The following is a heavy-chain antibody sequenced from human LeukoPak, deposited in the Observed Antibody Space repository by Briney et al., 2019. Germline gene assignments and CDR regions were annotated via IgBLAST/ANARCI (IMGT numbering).Heavy chain of an antibody. J-gene: IGHJ6*02. CDR2: INHSGST. CDR1: GGSFSGYY. Sequence: PSETLSHTCAVYGGSFSGYYWSWIRQPPGKGLEWIGEINHSGSTNYNPSLKSRVTISVDTSKNQFSLKLSSVTAADTAVYYCARLVTTVRGPYYYGMDVWGQGTTVTVSS. CDR3: ARLVTTVRGPYYYGMDV. V-gene: IGHV4-34*01. D-gene: IGHD4-17*01.